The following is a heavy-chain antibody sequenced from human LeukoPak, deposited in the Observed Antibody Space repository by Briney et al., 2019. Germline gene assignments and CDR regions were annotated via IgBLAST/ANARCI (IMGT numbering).Heavy chain of an antibody. CDR1: GFTFSNYG. J-gene: IGHJ4*02. V-gene: IGHV3-21*01. D-gene: IGHD6-19*01. CDR3: ARDGSGWRTFDY. CDR2: ISTSSTYI. Sequence: PGGSLRLSCAASGFTFSNYGMNWVRQAPGKGLEWVSSISTSSTYIYYADSVKGRFTIYRDNAQNSLHLQMNSLRAEDTAVYYCARDGSGWRTFDYWGQGTLVTVSS.